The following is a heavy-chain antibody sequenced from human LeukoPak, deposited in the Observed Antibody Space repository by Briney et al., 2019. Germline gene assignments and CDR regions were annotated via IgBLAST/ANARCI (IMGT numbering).Heavy chain of an antibody. V-gene: IGHV1-18*01. CDR3: ARQGRQSGGYSPVHFDY. Sequence: ASVKVSCKASGYTFTSYGISWVRQAPGQGLEWMGWISAYNVNTNYAQKLQARGNMTTDPYTSTAYMELRSLRSDHTAVYYCARQGRQSGGYSPVHFDYWGQGTLVTVSS. D-gene: IGHD1-26*01. CDR2: ISAYNVNT. J-gene: IGHJ4*02. CDR1: GYTFTSYG.